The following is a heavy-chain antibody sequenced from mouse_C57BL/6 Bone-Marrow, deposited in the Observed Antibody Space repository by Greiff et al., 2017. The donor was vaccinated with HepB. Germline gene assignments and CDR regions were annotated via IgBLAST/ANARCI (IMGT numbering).Heavy chain of an antibody. CDR2: IDPSDSYT. V-gene: IGHV1-69*01. CDR1: GYTFTSYW. D-gene: IGHD6-1*01. J-gene: IGHJ1*03. CDR3: ARGGCPTLDV. Sequence: VQLQQPGAELVMPGASVKLSCKASGYTFTSYWMHWVKQRPGQGLEWIGEIDPSDSYTNYNQKFKGKSTLTVDKSSSTAYMQLSSLTSEDSAVYYCARGGCPTLDVWGTGTTVTVSS.